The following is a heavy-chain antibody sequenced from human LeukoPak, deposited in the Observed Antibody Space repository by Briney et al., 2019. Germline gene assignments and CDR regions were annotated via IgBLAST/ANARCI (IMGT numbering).Heavy chain of an antibody. D-gene: IGHD1-14*01. CDR3: ARAPEGYYYYYYMDV. J-gene: IGHJ6*03. CDR1: GFTFDDYG. CDR2: INWNGGST. V-gene: IGHV3-20*04. Sequence: PGGPLRLSCAASGFTFDDYGMSWVRQAPGKGLEWVSGINWNGGSTGYADSVKGRFSISRDNAKNSLYLQMNSLRAEDTDLYYCARAPEGYYYYYYMDVWGKGTTVTVSS.